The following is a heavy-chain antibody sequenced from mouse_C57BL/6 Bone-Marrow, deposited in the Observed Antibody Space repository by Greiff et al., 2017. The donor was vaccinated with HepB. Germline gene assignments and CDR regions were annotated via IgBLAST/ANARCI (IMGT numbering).Heavy chain of an antibody. D-gene: IGHD2-4*01. CDR1: GYTFTSHW. CDR3: AKDYDYDAGAWFAY. Sequence: VQLQQSGPELVRPGASVKISCKAPGYTFTSHWMQWVRQRPGQGLEWIGEIFPGSGSTYYNEKFKGKATLTVDTSSSTAYMQLSSLTSEDSAVYFCAKDYDYDAGAWFAYWGQGTLVTVSA. CDR2: IFPGSGST. J-gene: IGHJ3*01. V-gene: IGHV1-56*01.